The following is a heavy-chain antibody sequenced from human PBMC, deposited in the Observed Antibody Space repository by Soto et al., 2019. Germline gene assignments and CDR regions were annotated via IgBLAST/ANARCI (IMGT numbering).Heavy chain of an antibody. CDR1: GGSISSSSYY. J-gene: IGHJ5*02. CDR3: ARRVYRSGGSCYSYNWFDP. Sequence: SETLSLTCTVSGGSISSSSYYWGWIRQPPGKGLEWIGSIYYSGSTYYNPSLKSRVTISVDTSKNQFSLKLSSVTAADTAVYYCARRVYRSGGSCYSYNWFDPWGQGTLVTVSS. D-gene: IGHD2-15*01. V-gene: IGHV4-39*01. CDR2: IYYSGST.